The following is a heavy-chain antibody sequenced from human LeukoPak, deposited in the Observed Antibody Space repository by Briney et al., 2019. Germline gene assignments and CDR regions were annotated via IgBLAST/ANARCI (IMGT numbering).Heavy chain of an antibody. CDR2: INPNSGGT. Sequence: ASVKVSCKASGYTFTGYYMHWVRQAPGQGLEWMAWINPNSGGTNYAQKFQGWVTMTRDTSISTAYMEMSRLRSDDTAVYYCARGSSSWSPIDYWGQGTLVTVSS. J-gene: IGHJ4*02. CDR3: ARGSSSWSPIDY. CDR1: GYTFTGYY. D-gene: IGHD6-13*01. V-gene: IGHV1-2*04.